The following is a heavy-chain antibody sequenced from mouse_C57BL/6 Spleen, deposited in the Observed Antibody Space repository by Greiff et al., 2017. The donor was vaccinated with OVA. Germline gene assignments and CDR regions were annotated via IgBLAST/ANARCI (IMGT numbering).Heavy chain of an antibody. CDR2: IWSGGST. CDR3: AGEYGYYAMDY. CDR1: GFSLTSYG. Sequence: QVQLQQSGPGLVQPSQSLYITCTVSGFSLTSYGVHWVRQSPGKGLEWLGVIWSGGSTDYNAAFISRLSISKDNSKSQVFFKMNSLQADDTAIYYCAGEYGYYAMDYWGQGTSVTVSS. J-gene: IGHJ4*01. V-gene: IGHV2-2*01. D-gene: IGHD1-2*01.